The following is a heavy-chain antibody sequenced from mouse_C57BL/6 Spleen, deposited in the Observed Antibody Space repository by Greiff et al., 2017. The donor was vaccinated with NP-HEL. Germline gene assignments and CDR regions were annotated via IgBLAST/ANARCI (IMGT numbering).Heavy chain of an antibody. J-gene: IGHJ2*01. CDR1: GYTFTNYW. V-gene: IGHV1-63*01. CDR2: IYPGGGYT. Sequence: QVHVKQSGAELVRPGTSVKMSCKASGYTFTNYWIGWAKQRPGHGLEWIGDIYPGGGYTNYNEKFKGKATLTADKSSSTAYMQFSSLTSEDSAIYYCARSSNYEVDVYFDYWGQGTTLTVSS. D-gene: IGHD2-5*01. CDR3: ARSSNYEVDVYFDY.